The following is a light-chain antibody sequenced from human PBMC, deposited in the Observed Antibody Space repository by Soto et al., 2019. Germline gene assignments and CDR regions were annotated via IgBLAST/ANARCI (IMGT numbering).Light chain of an antibody. Sequence: QSVLTQPPSVSGSRGQSVTISCTGASSDVGSYNRVSWYQQFPATAPKLLIYEVSNRPSGIPDRFSGSKSGNTASLTISGLQAEDEADYYCSSYTSSSTYVFGTGTKVTVL. CDR3: SSYTSSSTYV. V-gene: IGLV2-18*02. J-gene: IGLJ1*01. CDR2: EVS. CDR1: SSDVGSYNR.